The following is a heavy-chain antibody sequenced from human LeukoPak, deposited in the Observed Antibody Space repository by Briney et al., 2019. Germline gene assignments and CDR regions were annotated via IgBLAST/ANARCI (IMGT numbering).Heavy chain of an antibody. CDR2: FDPEDGEI. V-gene: IGHV1-24*01. Sequence: GASVKVSCKVSGYTLTELSTHWVRQAPGKGLEWMGGFDPEDGEIIYAQRFQGRVTMTEDTSTDTAYMELSSLRSEDTAVYYCATSLPVRGLIMANPDAFDIWGQGTMVTVSS. D-gene: IGHD3-10*01. J-gene: IGHJ3*02. CDR3: ATSLPVRGLIMANPDAFDI. CDR1: GYTLTELS.